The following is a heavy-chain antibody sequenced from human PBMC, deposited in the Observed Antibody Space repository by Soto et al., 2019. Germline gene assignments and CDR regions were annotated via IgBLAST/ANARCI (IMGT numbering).Heavy chain of an antibody. J-gene: IGHJ4*02. D-gene: IGHD2-2*01. CDR2: IYYSGNT. Sequence: PSETLSLTCTVSGGSISSYYWSWIRQPPGKGLEWIGYIYYSGNTNYNPSLKSRVTISVDTSKNQFSLKLSSVTAADTAVYYCAREGCSSTSCPPPYYFDYWGQGTLVTVSS. V-gene: IGHV4-59*01. CDR3: AREGCSSTSCPPPYYFDY. CDR1: GGSISSYY.